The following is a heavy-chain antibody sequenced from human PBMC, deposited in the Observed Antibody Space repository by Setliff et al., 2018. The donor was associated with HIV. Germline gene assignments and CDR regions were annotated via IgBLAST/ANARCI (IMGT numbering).Heavy chain of an antibody. Sequence: PSETLSLTCTVSGGSVNNYYWSWIRQPPGKGLEWIGYIYYTGSTNYNPSLKSRVTISIDTSKNQFSLKRTSVTAADTAVYYCARGGTYSSGFNWFDPWGQGTLVTVSS. CDR1: GGSVNNYY. V-gene: IGHV4-59*02. J-gene: IGHJ5*02. CDR3: ARGGTYSSGFNWFDP. CDR2: IYYTGST. D-gene: IGHD6-19*01.